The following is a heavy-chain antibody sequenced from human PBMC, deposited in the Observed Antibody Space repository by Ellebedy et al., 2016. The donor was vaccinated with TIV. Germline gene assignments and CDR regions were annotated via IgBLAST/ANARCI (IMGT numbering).Heavy chain of an antibody. J-gene: IGHJ6*02. V-gene: IGHV4-39*02. CDR2: IYSSGRT. D-gene: IGHD2-2*01. Sequence: SETLSLXXSVSGDSITSRSDYWDWIRQPPGKGLEWIGAIYSSGRTHYNPSLNSRATISVDTSKNHFSLTLSSVTAADTAVYYCARFRSGIVVAPAHYGMDVWGQGTTVTVSS. CDR3: ARFRSGIVVAPAHYGMDV. CDR1: GDSITSRSDY.